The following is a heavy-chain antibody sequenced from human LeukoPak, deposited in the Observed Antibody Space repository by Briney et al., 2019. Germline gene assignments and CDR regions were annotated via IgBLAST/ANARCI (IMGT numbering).Heavy chain of an antibody. D-gene: IGHD6-19*01. CDR2: INHSGST. CDR3: AKDRSSGSFPPEGPPEH. J-gene: IGHJ1*01. CDR1: GGSFSGYY. V-gene: IGHV4-34*01. Sequence: TSETLSLTCAVYGGSFSGYYWSWIRQPPGKGLEWIGEINHSGSTNYNPSLKSRVTISVDTSKNQFSLKLSSVTAADTAVYYCAKDRSSGSFPPEGPPEHWGQGTLVTVSS.